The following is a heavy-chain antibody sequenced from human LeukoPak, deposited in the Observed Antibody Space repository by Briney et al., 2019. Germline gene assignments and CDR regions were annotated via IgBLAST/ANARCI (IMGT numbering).Heavy chain of an antibody. CDR3: ARGGIVGATLRAFDI. CDR1: RYTFTGYY. V-gene: IGHV1-2*02. D-gene: IGHD1-26*01. Sequence: ASVKVSCKASRYTFTGYYMHWVRQAPGQGLEWMGWINPNSGGTNYAQKFQGRVTMTRDTSISTAYMELSRLRSDDTAVYYCARGGIVGATLRAFDIWGQGTMVTVSS. CDR2: INPNSGGT. J-gene: IGHJ3*02.